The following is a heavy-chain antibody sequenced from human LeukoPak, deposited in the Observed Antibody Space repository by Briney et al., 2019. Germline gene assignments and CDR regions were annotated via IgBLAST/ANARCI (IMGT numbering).Heavy chain of an antibody. J-gene: IGHJ6*03. CDR3: ARKKRTYYDFWSGSSSLYYYYMDV. CDR2: IYYSGST. CDR1: GGSISSYY. D-gene: IGHD3-3*01. Sequence: KPSETLSLTCTVSGGSISSYYWRWIRQPPGKGLEWIGYIYYSGSTNYNPSLKSRVTISVDTSKNQFSLKLSSVTAADTAVYYCARKKRTYYDFWSGSSSLYYYYMDVWGKGTTVTVSS. V-gene: IGHV4-59*01.